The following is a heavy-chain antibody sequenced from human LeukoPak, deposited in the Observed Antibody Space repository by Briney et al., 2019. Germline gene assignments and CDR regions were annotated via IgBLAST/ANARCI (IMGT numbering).Heavy chain of an antibody. Sequence: GGSLRLSCAASGFTFSSYEMNWVRQAPGKGLEWVSYISSGSTIYYADSVKGRFTISRDNAKNSLYLQMNSLRVEDTAVYYCARDGRWINYYDGSSPVWGQGIMVTVSS. CDR1: GFTFSSYE. CDR3: ARDGRWINYYDGSSPV. D-gene: IGHD3-22*01. CDR2: ISSGSTI. V-gene: IGHV3-48*03. J-gene: IGHJ4*02.